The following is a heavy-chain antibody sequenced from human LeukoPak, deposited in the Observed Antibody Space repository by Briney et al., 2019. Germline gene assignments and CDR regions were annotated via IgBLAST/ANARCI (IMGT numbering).Heavy chain of an antibody. D-gene: IGHD3-22*01. CDR3: ARLPTFYYDSSHYHYDY. V-gene: IGHV3-23*01. J-gene: IGHJ4*02. Sequence: ETLSLTCSVSGGFISTYYWSWVRQAPGKGLEWASSISGSGPSTDYADSVKGRFTISRDKSKNMLYLQMNSLRAEDTAVYYCARLPTFYYDSSHYHYDYWGQGTLVTVSS. CDR1: GGFISTYY. CDR2: ISGSGPST.